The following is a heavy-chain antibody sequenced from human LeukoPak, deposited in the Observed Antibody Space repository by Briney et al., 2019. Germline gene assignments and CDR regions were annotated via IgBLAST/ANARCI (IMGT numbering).Heavy chain of an antibody. CDR3: ARVLNGSGWTVDFDY. CDR2: INPNSGGT. Sequence: ASVKVSCKASGYTFTGYYMHWVRQAPGQGLEWMGWINPNSGGTNYAQKFQGRVTMTRDTSISTAYMELSRLRSDDTAVYYCARVLNGSGWTVDFDYWGQGTLVTVSS. D-gene: IGHD6-19*01. J-gene: IGHJ4*02. V-gene: IGHV1-2*02. CDR1: GYTFTGYY.